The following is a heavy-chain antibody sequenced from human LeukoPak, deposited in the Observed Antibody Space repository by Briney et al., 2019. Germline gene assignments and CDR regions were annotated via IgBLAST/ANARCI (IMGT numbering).Heavy chain of an antibody. V-gene: IGHV1-18*01. D-gene: IGHD5-24*01. Sequence: ASVKVSCKASGYTFTSYGISWVRQAPGQGLEWMGWISAYNGNTNYAQKLQGRVTTTTDTSTSTAYMELRSLRSDDTAVYYCARDLRDGYDPDRDYWGQGTLVTVSS. CDR1: GYTFTSYG. CDR2: ISAYNGNT. J-gene: IGHJ4*02. CDR3: ARDLRDGYDPDRDY.